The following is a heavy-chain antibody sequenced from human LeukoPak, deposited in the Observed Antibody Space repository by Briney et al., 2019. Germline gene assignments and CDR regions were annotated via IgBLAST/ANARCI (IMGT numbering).Heavy chain of an antibody. CDR3: ARDGDFTYFDY. CDR1: GFTFSSYS. D-gene: IGHD3-3*01. Sequence: GGSLRLSCAASGFTFSSYSTNWVRQAPGKGLEWVSSISSSSSYIYYADSVKGRFTISRDNAKNSLYLQMNSLRAEDTAVYYCARDGDFTYFDYWGQGTLVTVSS. J-gene: IGHJ4*02. V-gene: IGHV3-21*01. CDR2: ISSSSSYI.